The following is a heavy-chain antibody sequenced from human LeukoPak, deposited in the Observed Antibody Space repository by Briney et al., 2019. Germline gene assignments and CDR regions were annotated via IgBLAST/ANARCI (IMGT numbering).Heavy chain of an antibody. Sequence: GGSLRLSCAASGFTFSSYSMNWVRQAPGKGLEWVASVKQDGSEKYYVDSVKGRFTISRDNAKNSLFLQMNSLRAEDTAVYYCAKDRRSAPAIGVTPFDYWGQGTLVTVSS. CDR1: GFTFSSYS. CDR2: VKQDGSEK. D-gene: IGHD6-25*01. CDR3: AKDRRSAPAIGVTPFDY. J-gene: IGHJ4*02. V-gene: IGHV3-7*03.